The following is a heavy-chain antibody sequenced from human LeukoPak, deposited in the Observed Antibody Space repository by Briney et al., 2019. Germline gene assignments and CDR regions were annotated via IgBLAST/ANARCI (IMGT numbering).Heavy chain of an antibody. D-gene: IGHD3-3*01. CDR3: ARVRFFYYGMDV. J-gene: IGHJ6*02. CDR2: VDPNSEGT. V-gene: IGHV1-2*02. CDR1: GYTFTDCY. Sequence: ASVKVSCKASGYTFTDCYIHWVRQVPGQGLEWMGWVDPNSEGTNYAQKFQGRVTMTRDTSISTAYMELSRLRSADTAVYYCARVRFFYYGMDVWGQGTTVTFSS.